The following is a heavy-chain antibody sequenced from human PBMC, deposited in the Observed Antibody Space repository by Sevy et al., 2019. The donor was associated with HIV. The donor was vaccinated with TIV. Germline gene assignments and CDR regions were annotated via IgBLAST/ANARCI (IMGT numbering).Heavy chain of an antibody. CDR3: TTVPHDYGGNSADY. Sequence: GSLRLSCAASGFTFSNAWMSWVRQAPGKGLEWVGRIKSKTDGGTTDYAAPVKGRFTISRDDSKNTLYLQMNSLKTEDTAVYYCTTVPHDYGGNSADYWGQGTLVTVSS. J-gene: IGHJ4*02. CDR2: IKSKTDGGTT. CDR1: GFTFSNAW. V-gene: IGHV3-15*01. D-gene: IGHD4-17*01.